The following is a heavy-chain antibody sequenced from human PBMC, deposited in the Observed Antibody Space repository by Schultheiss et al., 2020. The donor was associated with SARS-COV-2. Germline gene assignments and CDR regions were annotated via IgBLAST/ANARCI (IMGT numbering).Heavy chain of an antibody. J-gene: IGHJ3*02. V-gene: IGHV4-31*03. CDR3: ARGLNSGSYLMDRDAFDI. CDR2: IYYSGST. Sequence: LRLSCTVSGGSISSGGYYWSWIRQHPGKGLEWIGYIYYSGSTYYNPSLKSRVTISVDTSKNQFSLKLSSVTAADTAVYYCARGLNSGSYLMDRDAFDIWGQGTMVTVSS. D-gene: IGHD1-26*01. CDR1: GGSISSGGYY.